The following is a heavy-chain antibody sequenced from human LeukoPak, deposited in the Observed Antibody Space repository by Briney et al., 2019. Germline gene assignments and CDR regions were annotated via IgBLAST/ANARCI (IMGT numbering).Heavy chain of an antibody. J-gene: IGHJ4*02. CDR1: GGTFSSYA. CDR3: ATDIPYGDYGDFDH. D-gene: IGHD4-17*01. V-gene: IGHV1-69*06. CDR2: IIPIFGTA. Sequence: ASVKVSCKASGGTFSSYAISWVRQAPGQGLEWMGGIIPIFGTANYAQKFQGRVIMTEDTSTDTAYMELSSLRSEDTAVYYCATDIPYGDYGDFDHWGQGALVTVSS.